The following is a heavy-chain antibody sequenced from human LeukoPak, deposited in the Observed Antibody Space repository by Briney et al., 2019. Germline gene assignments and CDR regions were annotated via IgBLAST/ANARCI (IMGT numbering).Heavy chain of an antibody. CDR2: IYYSGST. J-gene: IGHJ5*02. CDR1: GGSISSSSYY. V-gene: IGHV4-39*07. D-gene: IGHD2-15*01. Sequence: SETLSLTCTVSGGSISSSSYYWGWIRQPPGKGLEWIGSIYYSGSTYYNPSLKSRVTISVDTSKNQFSLKLSSVTAADTAVYYCARDPEYCSGGSCYWFDPWGQGTLVTVSS. CDR3: ARDPEYCSGGSCYWFDP.